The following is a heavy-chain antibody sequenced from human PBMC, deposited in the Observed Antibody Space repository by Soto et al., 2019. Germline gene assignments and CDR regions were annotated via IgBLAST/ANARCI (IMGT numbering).Heavy chain of an antibody. Sequence: SVKVSCKASGGTFNSYDINWVRQAPGQGLEWMGGIIPIVETPKYAQKFQGRVTITADESTNTVYMELSSLRSEDTAMYYCARLSRPTHYANSAFSKDNCFDTWGQGTLVTVSS. CDR2: IIPIVETP. D-gene: IGHD3-16*01. CDR1: GGTFNSYD. J-gene: IGHJ5*02. CDR3: ARLSRPTHYANSAFSKDNCFDT. V-gene: IGHV1-69*13.